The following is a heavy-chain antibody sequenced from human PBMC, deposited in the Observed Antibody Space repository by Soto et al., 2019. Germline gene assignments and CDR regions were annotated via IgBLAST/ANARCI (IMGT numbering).Heavy chain of an antibody. CDR2: ISAYNGNT. D-gene: IGHD6-6*01. V-gene: IGHV1-18*04. J-gene: IGHJ6*02. Sequence: ASVKVSCKSSCSTFTSYGIIWVLQAPGQGLEWMGWISAYNGNTNYAQKLQGRVTMTTDTSTSTAYMELRSLRSDDTAVYYCARDSSSYYYYYYGMDVLGQGTTVTVSS. CDR3: ARDSSSYYYYYYGMDV. CDR1: CSTFTSYG.